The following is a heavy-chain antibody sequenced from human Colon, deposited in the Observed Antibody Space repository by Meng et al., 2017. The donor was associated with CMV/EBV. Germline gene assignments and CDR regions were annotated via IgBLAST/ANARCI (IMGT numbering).Heavy chain of an antibody. J-gene: IGHJ5*02. CDR2: IIPMFGSP. CDR3: ARGKQAGFDL. D-gene: IGHD6-13*01. CDR1: GGPFDSFT. Sequence: VLLVECGAGVKKPGSSVKVSCKASGGPFDSFTFTWVRQAPGQGLGCMGGIIPMFGSPSSSQKFRGRVTITADELEVNSLRSEDTAVYYCARGKQAGFDLWGQGTLVTVSS. V-gene: IGHV1-69*12.